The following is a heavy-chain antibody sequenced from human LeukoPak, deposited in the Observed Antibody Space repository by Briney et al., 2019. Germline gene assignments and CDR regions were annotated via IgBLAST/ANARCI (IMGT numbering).Heavy chain of an antibody. J-gene: IGHJ4*02. D-gene: IGHD1-26*01. V-gene: IGHV3-64*01. CDR3: ARSKYSGSYVVLDY. Sequence: TGGSPRLSCALSGFTFSSYAMHWVRQAPGKGLEYVSAISSNGGSTYYANSVKGRFTISRDNSKDTVYLQVGSLRVENMAVYYCARSKYSGSYVVLDYWGEGPLVTVSS. CDR2: ISSNGGST. CDR1: GFTFSSYA.